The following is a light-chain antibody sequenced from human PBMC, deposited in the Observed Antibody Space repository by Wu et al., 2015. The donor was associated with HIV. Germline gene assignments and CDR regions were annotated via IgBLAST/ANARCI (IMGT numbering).Light chain of an antibody. V-gene: IGKV1-8*01. Sequence: AIRITQSPSSLSASTGDRVTITCRASQGISSYLAWYQQKPGRAPKLLIYAASTLQSGVPSRFSGSGSGTDFTLTISCLQSEDFATYYCQQYDRYSYSFGQGTKLEIK. CDR1: QGISSY. J-gene: IGKJ2*03. CDR3: QQYDRYSYS. CDR2: AAS.